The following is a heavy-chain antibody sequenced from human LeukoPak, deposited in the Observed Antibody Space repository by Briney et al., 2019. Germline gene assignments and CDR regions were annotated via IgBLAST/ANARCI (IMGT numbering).Heavy chain of an antibody. V-gene: IGHV3-30*18. Sequence: GGSLRLSCAASGFTFSSYGMHWVRQAPGKGLEWVAVISYDGSNKYYADSVKGRFTISRDNSKNTLYLQMNSLRVEDTAVYFCAKGPEYSNSGGPGFGGYFDLWGRGALVTVSS. CDR2: ISYDGSNK. CDR3: AKGPEYSNSGGPGFGGYFDL. D-gene: IGHD3-16*01. J-gene: IGHJ2*01. CDR1: GFTFSSYG.